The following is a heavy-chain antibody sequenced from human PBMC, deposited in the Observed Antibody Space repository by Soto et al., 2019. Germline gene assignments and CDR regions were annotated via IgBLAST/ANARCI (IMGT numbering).Heavy chain of an antibody. CDR1: GGSISSSSYY. CDR2: IYYSGST. Sequence: AETLSLNCTVSGGSISSSSYYWVWIRQPPGKGLEWIGSIYYSGSTYYNPSLKSRVTISVDTSKNQFSLKLSSVTAADTAVYYCASWTSIAARINWFDPWGQGTLVTVSS. D-gene: IGHD6-6*01. V-gene: IGHV4-39*01. J-gene: IGHJ5*02. CDR3: ASWTSIAARINWFDP.